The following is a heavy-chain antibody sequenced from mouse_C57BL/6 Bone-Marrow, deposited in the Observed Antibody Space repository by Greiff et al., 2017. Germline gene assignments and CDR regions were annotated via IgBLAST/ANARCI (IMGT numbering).Heavy chain of an antibody. CDR3: ARRGYLLDY. CDR2: IYPGSGST. Sequence: QVQLQQPGAELVKPGASVTMSCKASGYTFTSYWLTWVKQRPGQGLEWIGDIYPGSGSTNYNEKFKSKATLTVATSSSTAYMQLISLTAEDSAVYYCARRGYLLDYWGQGTTLTVSS. J-gene: IGHJ2*01. V-gene: IGHV1-55*01. CDR1: GYTFTSYW. D-gene: IGHD5-1*01.